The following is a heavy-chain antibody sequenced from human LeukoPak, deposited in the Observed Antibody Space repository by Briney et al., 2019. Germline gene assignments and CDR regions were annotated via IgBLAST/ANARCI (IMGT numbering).Heavy chain of an antibody. Sequence: SETLSLTCTVSGGSISSYYWSWIRQPPGKGLEWIGYIHYSRSTNYNPSLKSRVTISVDTSKNQFSLKLSSVTAADTAVYYCAREGYIAAAGPHTYYFDYWGQGTLVTVSS. J-gene: IGHJ4*02. V-gene: IGHV4-59*01. CDR2: IHYSRST. CDR3: AREGYIAAAGPHTYYFDY. D-gene: IGHD6-13*01. CDR1: GGSISSYY.